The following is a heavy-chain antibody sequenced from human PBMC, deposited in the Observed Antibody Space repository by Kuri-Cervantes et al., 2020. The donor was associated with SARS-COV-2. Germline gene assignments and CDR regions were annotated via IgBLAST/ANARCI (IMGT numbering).Heavy chain of an antibody. D-gene: IGHD3-16*02. V-gene: IGHV4-4*01. CDR1: GDSFSSSTW. J-gene: IGHJ6*02. CDR2: IYHSGST. CDR3: ARDWHGMISPGGAIDPNRYYDYGMDV. Sequence: GSLRLSCAVSGDSFSSSTWWSWVRQPPGKGLQWIGEIYHSGSTNYNPSLKSRVTISIDKSKNQFSLKLTSVTAADTAVYFCARDWHGMISPGGAIDPNRYYDYGMDVWGQGTTVTVSS.